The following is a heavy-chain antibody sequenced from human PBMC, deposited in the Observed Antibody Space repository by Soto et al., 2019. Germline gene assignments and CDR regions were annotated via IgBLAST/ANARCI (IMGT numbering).Heavy chain of an antibody. CDR2: IYYSGST. CDR1: GGSVSSGSYY. D-gene: IGHD3-3*01. Sequence: QVQLQESGPGLVKPSETLSLTCTVSGGSVSSGSYYWSWIRQPPGKGLEWIGYIYYSGSTNYNPSLKSRVTISVDTSKNQFSLKLSSVTAADTAVYYCARVDTIFGVVGWFDPWGQGTLVTVSS. J-gene: IGHJ5*02. V-gene: IGHV4-61*01. CDR3: ARVDTIFGVVGWFDP.